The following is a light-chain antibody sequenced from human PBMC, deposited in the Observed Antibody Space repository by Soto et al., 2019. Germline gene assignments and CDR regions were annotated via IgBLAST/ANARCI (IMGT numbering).Light chain of an antibody. J-gene: IGKJ2*01. V-gene: IGKV3-15*01. Sequence: EIVMTQSPATLSVSPGERATLSCRASQSVSSILAWYQQKPGQAPRLLISGASTRATGIPARFSGRGSGTEFTLTISSLQSEDFAVSYCQQYNNWPRTFGQGTKLEIK. CDR2: GAS. CDR1: QSVSSI. CDR3: QQYNNWPRT.